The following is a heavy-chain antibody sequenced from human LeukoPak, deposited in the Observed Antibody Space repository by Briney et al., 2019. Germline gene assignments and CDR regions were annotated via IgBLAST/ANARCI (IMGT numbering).Heavy chain of an antibody. D-gene: IGHD2-15*01. CDR3: ARDGYCSGGSCYSNWFDP. CDR1: GFTFSSYG. CDR2: ISGSGGST. V-gene: IGHV3-23*01. Sequence: GGSLRLSCAASGFTFSSYGMSWVRQAPGKGLEWVSAISGSGGSTYYADSVKGRFTISRDNSKNTLYLQMNSLRAEDTAVYYCARDGYCSGGSCYSNWFDPWGQGTLVTVSS. J-gene: IGHJ5*02.